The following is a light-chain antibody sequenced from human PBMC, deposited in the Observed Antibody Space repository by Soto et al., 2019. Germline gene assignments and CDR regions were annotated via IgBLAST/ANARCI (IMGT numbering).Light chain of an antibody. CDR2: DVS. CDR1: SSDVGGYNY. J-gene: IGLJ1*01. V-gene: IGLV2-14*03. Sequence: QSALTQPASVSGSPGQSFTISCTGTSSDVGGYNYVSWYQHHPGKAPKLMIYDVSNRPSGVSNRFSGSKSGNTASLTISGLQAEDEADYYCSSYTSSSTLDYVFGTGTKLTVL. CDR3: SSYTSSSTLDYV.